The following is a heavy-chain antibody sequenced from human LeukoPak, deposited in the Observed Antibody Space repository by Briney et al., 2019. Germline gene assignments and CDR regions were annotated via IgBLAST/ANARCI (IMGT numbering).Heavy chain of an antibody. J-gene: IGHJ4*02. V-gene: IGHV4-30-4*01. CDR3: ARVEEGSGYLRD. D-gene: IGHD3-22*01. CDR2: IYYSGST. CDR1: GGSISSGDYS. Sequence: SETLSLTCTVSGGSISSGDYSWSWIRQPPGKGLEWIGYIYYSGSTYYNPSLKSRVTISVDTSKNQFSLKLSSVTAADTAVYYCARVEEGSGYLRDWGQGTLVTVSS.